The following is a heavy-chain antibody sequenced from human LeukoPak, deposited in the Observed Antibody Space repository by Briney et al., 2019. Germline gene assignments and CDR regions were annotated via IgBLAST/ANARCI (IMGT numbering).Heavy chain of an antibody. CDR1: GFTFSNYP. V-gene: IGHV3-30-3*01. CDR2: ISYDGSNK. D-gene: IGHD3-3*01. CDR3: ATEPYYDFWSGYLDYFDY. Sequence: GGSLRLSCAASGFTFSNYPMHWVRRAPGKGLEWVAVISYDGSNKYYADSVKGRFTISRDNSKNTLFLQMNSLRAEDTAVYYCATEPYYDFWSGYLDYFDYWGQGTLVTVSS. J-gene: IGHJ4*02.